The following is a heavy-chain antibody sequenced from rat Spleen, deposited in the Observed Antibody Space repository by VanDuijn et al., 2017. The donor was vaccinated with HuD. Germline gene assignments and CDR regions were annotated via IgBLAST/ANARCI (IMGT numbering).Heavy chain of an antibody. V-gene: IGHV5-31*01. CDR2: ITNTGGST. J-gene: IGHJ4*01. Sequence: EVQLVESGGGLVQPGRSLKLSCAASGFTFSNYGMAWVRQTPGKGLEWVASITNTGGSTYYPDSVKGRFTISRDNAKSTLYLQMNSLRSEDTATYYCTRDDGYYHGDYVMDAWGQGASVTVSS. CDR3: TRDDGYYHGDYVMDA. D-gene: IGHD1-12*03. CDR1: GFTFSNYG.